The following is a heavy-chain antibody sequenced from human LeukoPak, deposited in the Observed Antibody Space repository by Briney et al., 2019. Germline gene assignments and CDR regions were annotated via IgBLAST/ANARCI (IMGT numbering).Heavy chain of an antibody. Sequence: ASVKVSCKASGGTFSSYAISWVRQAPGQGLEWMGWINPNSGGTNYAQKFQGRVTMTRDTSISTAYMELSRLRSDDTAVYYCARGGNVWSGYLEFDPWGQGTLVTVSS. CDR3: ARGGNVWSGYLEFDP. V-gene: IGHV1-2*02. J-gene: IGHJ5*02. CDR1: GGTFSSYA. D-gene: IGHD3-3*01. CDR2: INPNSGGT.